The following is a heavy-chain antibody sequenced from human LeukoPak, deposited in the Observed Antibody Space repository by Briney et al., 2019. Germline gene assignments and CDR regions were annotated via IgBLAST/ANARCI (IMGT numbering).Heavy chain of an antibody. V-gene: IGHV1-2*02. CDR3: ARDSKILYSSSWYWDTVYYYMDV. CDR1: GYTFTGYY. Sequence: GASVKVSCKASGYTFTGYYMHWVRQAPGQGLEWMGWINPNSGGTNYAQKFQGRVTMTRDTSISTAYMELSRLRSDDTAVYYCARDSKILYSSSWYWDTVYYYMDVWGKGTTVTISS. CDR2: INPNSGGT. D-gene: IGHD6-13*01. J-gene: IGHJ6*03.